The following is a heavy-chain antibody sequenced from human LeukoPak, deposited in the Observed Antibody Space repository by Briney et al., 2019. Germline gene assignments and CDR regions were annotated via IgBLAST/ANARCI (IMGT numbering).Heavy chain of an antibody. CDR2: IYYSGST. Sequence: SETLSLTCTVSGGSISSSSYYWGWIRQPPGKGLEWIGSIYYSGSTYYNPSLKSRVTISVDTSKNQFSLKLSSVTAADTAVYYCATLRFTAFDIWGQGTMVTVSS. D-gene: IGHD3-3*01. CDR1: GGSISSSSYY. V-gene: IGHV4-39*01. J-gene: IGHJ3*02. CDR3: ATLRFTAFDI.